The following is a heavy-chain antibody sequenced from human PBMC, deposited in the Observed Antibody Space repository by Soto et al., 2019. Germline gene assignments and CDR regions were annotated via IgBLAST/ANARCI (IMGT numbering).Heavy chain of an antibody. J-gene: IGHJ6*02. CDR2: INPNSGGT. V-gene: IGHV1-2*02. D-gene: IGHD2-8*01. CDR3: VIGHCSNGVCFLHYYGLDI. CDR1: GSTFSDYS. Sequence: GASVKVSCKASGSTFSDYSIHWVRQAPGQGLEWMGWINPNSGGTNYAQKFQGRVTMARDTSINTAYLDLSGLRSDDTAVYYCVIGHCSNGVCFLHYYGLDIWGLGTTVTVSS.